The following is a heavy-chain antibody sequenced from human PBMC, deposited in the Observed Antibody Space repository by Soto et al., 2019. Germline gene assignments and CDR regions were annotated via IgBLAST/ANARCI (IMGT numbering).Heavy chain of an antibody. CDR3: AKMAYFGEPPGCDS. D-gene: IGHD2-21*01. CDR1: GFTFRTST. CDR2: ISSRGDAT. J-gene: IGHJ5*01. Sequence: EVQLLESGGGLVQPGESLRLSCAVSGFTFRTSTMAWVRQAPGEGLEWLSTISSRGDATFYADSVKGRFTIARDNSKNTLYLQMNSLGAEDTAVYHCAKMAYFGEPPGCDSWGQGTLVTVS. V-gene: IGHV3-23*01.